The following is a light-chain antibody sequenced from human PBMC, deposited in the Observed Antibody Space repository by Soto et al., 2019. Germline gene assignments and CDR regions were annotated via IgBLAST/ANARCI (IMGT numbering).Light chain of an antibody. Sequence: ELVLTQSPGTLSLSPGERATLSCRASQSVNSNYLAWYQQRPGQAPRLLIYGASSRATGSPDRFSGSGSGTDFTLTISRLEPEDFAVYYCQQYSNSPYTFGQGTKLDIK. CDR1: QSVNSNY. CDR3: QQYSNSPYT. J-gene: IGKJ2*01. CDR2: GAS. V-gene: IGKV3-20*01.